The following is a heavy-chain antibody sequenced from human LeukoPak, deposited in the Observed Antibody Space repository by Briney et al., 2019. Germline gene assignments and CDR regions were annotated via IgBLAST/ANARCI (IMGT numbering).Heavy chain of an antibody. D-gene: IGHD3-10*01. CDR3: ARGVWFGELSQGNAFDI. V-gene: IGHV1-46*01. Sequence: ASVKVSCKASGYTFTSYYMHWVRQAPGQGLEWMGIINPSGGSTSYAQKFQGRVTMTRDMSTSTVYMELSSLRSDDTAVYYCARGVWFGELSQGNAFDIWGQGTMVTVSS. CDR1: GYTFTSYY. CDR2: INPSGGST. J-gene: IGHJ3*02.